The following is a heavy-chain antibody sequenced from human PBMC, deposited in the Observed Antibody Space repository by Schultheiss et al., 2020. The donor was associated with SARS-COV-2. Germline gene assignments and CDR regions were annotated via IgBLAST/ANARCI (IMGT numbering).Heavy chain of an antibody. V-gene: IGHV1-2*02. CDR3: ARDGGYYGSGSYWEHAFDI. CDR2: INPNSGGT. CDR1: GYTFTGYY. J-gene: IGHJ3*02. Sequence: ASVKVSCKASGYTFTGYYMHWVRQAPGQGLEWMGWINPNSGGTNYAQKFQGRVTMTRDTSTSTVYMELSSLISEDTAVYYCARDGGYYGSGSYWEHAFDIWGQGTMVTVSS. D-gene: IGHD3-10*01.